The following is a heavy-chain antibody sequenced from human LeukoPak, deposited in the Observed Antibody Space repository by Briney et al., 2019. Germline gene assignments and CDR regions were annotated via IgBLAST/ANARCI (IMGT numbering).Heavy chain of an antibody. CDR2: INWNGGST. CDR1: GFTFDDYG. V-gene: IGHV3-20*04. CDR3: ARLLELSDPWFDP. Sequence: GALRLSCAASGFTFDDYGMSWVRQAPGKGLEWVSGINWNGGSTGYAASVKGRFTISRDNAKNSLYLQMNSLRAEDTALYYCARLLELSDPWFDPWGQGTLVTVSS. J-gene: IGHJ5*02. D-gene: IGHD1-7*01.